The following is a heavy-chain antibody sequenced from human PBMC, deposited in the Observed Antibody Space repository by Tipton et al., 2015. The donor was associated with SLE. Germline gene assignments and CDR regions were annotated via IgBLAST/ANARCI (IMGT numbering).Heavy chain of an antibody. Sequence: LRLSCTVSGYSISSGYYWGWIRQPPGKGLEWIGSIYHSGSTYYNPSLKSRVTISVDTSKNQFSLKLSSVTAADTAVYYCARGPGVAFDYWGQGTLVTVSS. D-gene: IGHD2-15*01. CDR3: ARGPGVAFDY. V-gene: IGHV4-38-2*02. CDR1: GYSISSGYY. J-gene: IGHJ4*02. CDR2: IYHSGST.